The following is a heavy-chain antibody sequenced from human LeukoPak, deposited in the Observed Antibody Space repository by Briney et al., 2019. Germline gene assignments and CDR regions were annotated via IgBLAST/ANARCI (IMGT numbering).Heavy chain of an antibody. CDR3: AKDLWFGESSQPPYYFDY. D-gene: IGHD3-10*01. J-gene: IGHJ4*02. CDR1: GFTFSSAA. Sequence: GGSLRLSCAASGFTFSSAALTWVRQAPGKGLEWVSTITGSDDKTYYADSVKGRFTISRDNSKNTLYLQMNSLRAEDTAVYYCAKDLWFGESSQPPYYFDYWGQGTLVTVSS. CDR2: ITGSDDKT. V-gene: IGHV3-23*01.